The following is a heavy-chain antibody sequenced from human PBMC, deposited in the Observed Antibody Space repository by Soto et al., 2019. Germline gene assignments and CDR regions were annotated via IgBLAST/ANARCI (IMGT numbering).Heavy chain of an antibody. CDR1: GFTFSSYG. CDR3: ARDRGQVGAALDY. Sequence: QVQLVESGGGVVQPGRSLRLSCAASGFTFSSYGMHWVRQAPGKGLEWVAVMWYDGSNKYYADSVKGRFTISRDNSKNTRYLQMNSLRAEDTAVYYCARDRGQVGAALDYWGQGTLVTVSS. J-gene: IGHJ4*02. D-gene: IGHD1-26*01. CDR2: MWYDGSNK. V-gene: IGHV3-33*01.